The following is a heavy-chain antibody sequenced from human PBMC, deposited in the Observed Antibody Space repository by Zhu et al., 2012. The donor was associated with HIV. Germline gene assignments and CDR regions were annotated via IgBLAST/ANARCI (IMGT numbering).Heavy chain of an antibody. Sequence: VQLVESGGGLVQPGRSLRLSCTASGFSFGDYAMSWFRQAPGKGLEWVGFIRSKAYGGTTDYAASVKGRFTTSRDDSKSIAYLQMNSLKTEDTAVFYCSRSNWGSRRWYFDLWGRGTLVTVSS. CDR1: GFSFGDYA. D-gene: IGHD7-27*01. CDR2: IRSKAYGGTT. V-gene: IGHV3-49*03. J-gene: IGHJ2*01. CDR3: SRSNWGSRRWYFDL.